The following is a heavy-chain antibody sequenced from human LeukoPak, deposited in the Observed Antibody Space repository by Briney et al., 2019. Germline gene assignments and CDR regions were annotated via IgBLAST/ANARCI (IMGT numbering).Heavy chain of an antibody. J-gene: IGHJ5*02. D-gene: IGHD4-11*01. CDR2: VDPEDGET. CDR3: ATMTTFDP. CDR1: GYTFTDYY. V-gene: IGHV1-69-2*01. Sequence: GASVKVSCKAFGYTFTDYYIHWVKEAPGKGLVWMGRVDPEDGETTYAEKFQGRVTITADTSTDTAYMELNNLRSEDTAVYYCATMTTFDPWGQGTLVTVSP.